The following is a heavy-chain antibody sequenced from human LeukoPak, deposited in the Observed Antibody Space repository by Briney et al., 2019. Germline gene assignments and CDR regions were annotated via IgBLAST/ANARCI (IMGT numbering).Heavy chain of an antibody. CDR2: ITSNGAYT. D-gene: IGHD1-26*01. Sequence: GGSLRLSSAASVFTSRDYTIHWVRQAPGKRLQSVSAITSNGAYTHYADSVKGRFTISRDNARNSVFLQMGGLRIEDMAVYYCARVKMGATVSDYYYYYMDVWGKGTTVTVSS. CDR1: VFTSRDYT. CDR3: ARVKMGATVSDYYYYYMDV. J-gene: IGHJ6*03. V-gene: IGHV3-64*02.